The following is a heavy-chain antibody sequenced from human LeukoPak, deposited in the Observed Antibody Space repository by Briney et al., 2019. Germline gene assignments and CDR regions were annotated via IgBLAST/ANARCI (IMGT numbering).Heavy chain of an antibody. CDR2: IYPGYSDT. CDR3: ARRKHDYGDYVDC. CDR1: GYSFTSYW. V-gene: IGHV5-51*01. J-gene: IGHJ4*02. D-gene: IGHD4-17*01. Sequence: GEALKISWRGSGYSFTSYWIGWVRPMPGKGLEGMGIIYPGYSDTRYSPSCQGQVPISADKSISTAYLQWSSLKASDTAMYYCARRKHDYGDYVDCWGQGTLVTVSS.